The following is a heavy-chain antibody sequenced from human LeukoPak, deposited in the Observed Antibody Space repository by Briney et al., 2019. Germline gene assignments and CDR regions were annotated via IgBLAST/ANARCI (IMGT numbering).Heavy chain of an antibody. Sequence: PSETLSLTCTVSGGSISSSSYYWGWIRQPPGTGLEWIGSIYYTGGTYYNPSLKSRLTISVDTSKNQFSLKLSSVTAADTAVYYCARTTEGYCRGRSCYSYYYYMDVWGKGTTVTVSS. CDR1: GGSISSSSYY. J-gene: IGHJ6*03. V-gene: IGHV4-39*07. CDR2: IYYTGGT. D-gene: IGHD2-15*01. CDR3: ARTTEGYCRGRSCYSYYYYMDV.